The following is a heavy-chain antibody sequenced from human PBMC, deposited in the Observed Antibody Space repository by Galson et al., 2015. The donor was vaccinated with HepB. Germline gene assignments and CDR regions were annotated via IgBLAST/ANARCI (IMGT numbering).Heavy chain of an antibody. V-gene: IGHV1-46*03. CDR3: ARQQLANLNWFDS. CDR1: GYTLTSFY. D-gene: IGHD6-13*01. CDR2: INPSGRRT. Sequence: SVKVSCKASGYTLTSFYMHWVRQAPGQGLEWMGLINPSGRRTNYAQNFQGRVTMTRDTSTSTVYMELSSLRFEDTAVYYCARQQLANLNWFDSWGQGTLVTVSS. J-gene: IGHJ5*01.